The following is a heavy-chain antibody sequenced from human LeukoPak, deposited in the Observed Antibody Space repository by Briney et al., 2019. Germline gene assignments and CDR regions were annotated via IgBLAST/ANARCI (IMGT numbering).Heavy chain of an antibody. J-gene: IGHJ4*02. D-gene: IGHD3-16*02. CDR2: ISSSSSYI. V-gene: IGHV3-21*01. CDR1: GFTFSSYS. Sequence: GGSLRLSCAASGFTFSSYSMNWVRQAPGKGLEWVSSISSSSSYIYYADSVKGRFTISRDNAKNSLYLQMNSLRAEDTAVYYCARDRNTVAASGDYVWGSYRPPHYFDYWGQGTLVTVSS. CDR3: ARDRNTVAASGDYVWGSYRPPHYFDY.